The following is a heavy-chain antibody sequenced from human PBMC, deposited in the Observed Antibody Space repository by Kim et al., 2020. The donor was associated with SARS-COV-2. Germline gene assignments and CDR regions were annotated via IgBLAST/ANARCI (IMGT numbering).Heavy chain of an antibody. J-gene: IGHJ4*02. CDR2: ISYDGSNK. CDR1: GFTFRSYA. V-gene: IGHV3-30*04. Sequence: GGSLRLSCAASGFTFRSYAMHWVRQAPGKGLEWVAVISYDGSNKYYADSVRGRFTISRDNSKNTLYLQMHSLRAEDTAVYYCASEREYCSGGSCYPSSFDYWGQGTLVTVSS. D-gene: IGHD2-15*01. CDR3: ASEREYCSGGSCYPSSFDY.